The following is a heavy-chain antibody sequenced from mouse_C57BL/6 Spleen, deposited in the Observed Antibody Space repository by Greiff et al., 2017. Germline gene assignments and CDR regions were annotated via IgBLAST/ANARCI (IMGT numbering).Heavy chain of an antibody. CDR3: AREGDYDYDWYFDV. V-gene: IGHV3-6*01. CDR2: ISYDGSN. J-gene: IGHJ1*03. D-gene: IGHD2-4*01. Sequence: EVKLQESGPGLVKPSQSLSLTCSVTGYSITSGSYWNWIRQFPGDKLEWMGYISYDGSNNFNPSLKYRISITRDTSKNQFFLKLNSVTTADTATYYCAREGDYDYDWYFDVWGTGTTGTVSS. CDR1: GYSITSGSY.